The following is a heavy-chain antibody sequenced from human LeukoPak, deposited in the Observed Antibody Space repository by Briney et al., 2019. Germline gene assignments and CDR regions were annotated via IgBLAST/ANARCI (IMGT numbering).Heavy chain of an antibody. V-gene: IGHV4-39*05. CDR1: GGSISSGTYH. CDR2: IHYSGST. Sequence: PSETPSLTCTVSGGSISSGTYHWGWVRQPPGKGLEWIGNIHYSGSTYYNPSLKSPVTISVDTSKNQFSLQLSSVTAADTAVYYCAGRVGASIWTGMHFWGQGTLVAVSS. D-gene: IGHD1-26*01. J-gene: IGHJ4*02. CDR3: AGRVGASIWTGMHF.